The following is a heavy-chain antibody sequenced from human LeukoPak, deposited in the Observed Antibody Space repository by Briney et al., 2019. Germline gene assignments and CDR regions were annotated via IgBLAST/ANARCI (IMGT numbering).Heavy chain of an antibody. CDR1: GFTFSSYA. CDR3: AKSLSNGWINWFDP. D-gene: IGHD6-19*01. J-gene: IGHJ5*02. V-gene: IGHV3-23*01. CDR2: ISGSGSST. Sequence: SGRSLRLSCAASGFTFSSYAMSWVRQAPGKGLEWVSAISGSGSSTYYADSVKGRFTISRDNSKNTLYLQMNSLGAEDTAVYYCAKSLSNGWINWFDPWGQGTLVTVSS.